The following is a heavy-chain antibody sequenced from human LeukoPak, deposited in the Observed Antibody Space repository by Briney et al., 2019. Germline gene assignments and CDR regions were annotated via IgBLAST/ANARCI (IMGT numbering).Heavy chain of an antibody. CDR2: ISAYNGNT. D-gene: IGHD6-13*01. V-gene: IGHV1-18*01. Sequence: ASVKVSCTASGYTFTSYGISWVRQAPGQGLEWIGWISAYNGNTNYAQKLQGRVTMTTDTSTSTAYMELRSLRSDDTAVYYCARGSGSSWYPYFDYWGQGTLVTVSS. CDR3: ARGSGSSWYPYFDY. J-gene: IGHJ4*02. CDR1: GYTFTSYG.